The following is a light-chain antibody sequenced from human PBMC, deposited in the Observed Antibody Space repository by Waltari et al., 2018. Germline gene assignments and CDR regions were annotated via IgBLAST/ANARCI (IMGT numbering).Light chain of an antibody. V-gene: IGLV2-8*01. J-gene: IGLJ1*01. CDR2: EVT. CDR3: SSYAHNNHFV. Sequence: QSVLTQPPSATGSPGQSVTIPCTGTNSDVGASNYVSWYQQHPGKVPNLLIYEVTKRPSGVPDRFSGSKSGNTASLTVSGLQADDEADYYCSSYAHNNHFVFGTGTKVTVL. CDR1: NSDVGASNY.